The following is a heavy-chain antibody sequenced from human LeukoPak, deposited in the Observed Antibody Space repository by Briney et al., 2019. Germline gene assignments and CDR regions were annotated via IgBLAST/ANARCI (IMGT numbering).Heavy chain of an antibody. J-gene: IGHJ6*02. CDR1: GGTFSSYA. V-gene: IGHV1-69*13. Sequence: SVKVSCKASGGTFSSYAISWVRQAPGQGLEWMGGIIPIFGTANYAQKFQGRVTITADESTSTAYMVLSSLRSEDTAVYYCASSTTYYYGMDVWGQGTTVTVSS. D-gene: IGHD1/OR15-1a*01. CDR2: IIPIFGTA. CDR3: ASSTTYYYGMDV.